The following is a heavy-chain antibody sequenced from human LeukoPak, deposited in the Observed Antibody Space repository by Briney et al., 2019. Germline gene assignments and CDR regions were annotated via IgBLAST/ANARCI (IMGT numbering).Heavy chain of an antibody. CDR2: IYTSGTT. CDR3: ARGLWFGDENPPYFDY. J-gene: IGHJ4*02. Sequence: SETVSLTCTVSGGSISSSNYYWSWIRQPAGKGLEWIGRIYTSGTTNYNPSLKSRVTISIDTSKNQFSLKLSSVTAADTAVYYCARGLWFGDENPPYFDYWGQGTLVTVSS. V-gene: IGHV4-61*02. D-gene: IGHD3-10*01. CDR1: GGSISSSNYY.